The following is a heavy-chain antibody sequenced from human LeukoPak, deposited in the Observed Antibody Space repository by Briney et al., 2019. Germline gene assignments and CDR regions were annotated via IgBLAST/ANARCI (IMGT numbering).Heavy chain of an antibody. CDR3: ARGRNSDYGDSRDYYYYMDV. CDR1: GGTFSSYA. CDR2: IIPIFGTA. Sequence: SVKVSCKAPGGTFSSYAISWVRQAPGQGLEWMGGIIPIFGTANYAQKFQGRVTITTDESTSTAYMELSSLRSEDTAVYYCARGRNSDYGDSRDYYYYMDVWGKGTTVTVSS. J-gene: IGHJ6*03. V-gene: IGHV1-69*05. D-gene: IGHD4-17*01.